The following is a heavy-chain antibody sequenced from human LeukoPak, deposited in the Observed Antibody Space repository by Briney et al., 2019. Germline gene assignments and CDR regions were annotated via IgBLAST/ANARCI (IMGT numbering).Heavy chain of an antibody. V-gene: IGHV3-21*01. Sequence: PGGSLRLSCVASGFTFDTYTMNWVRQAPGKGLEWVSSISSKSGYIHYADSVKGRFIISRDNAKNSLSLQMNSLRAEDTAVYYCARVRTAYYPVYWGQGTLVTVSS. CDR2: ISSKSGYI. J-gene: IGHJ4*02. D-gene: IGHD3/OR15-3a*01. CDR1: GFTFDTYT. CDR3: ARVRTAYYPVY.